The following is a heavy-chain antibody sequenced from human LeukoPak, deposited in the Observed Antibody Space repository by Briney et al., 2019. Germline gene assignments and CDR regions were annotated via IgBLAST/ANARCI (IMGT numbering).Heavy chain of an antibody. Sequence: GGSLRLSCAASGFTFSSYAMHWVRQAPGKGLEWVAVISYDGSNKYYAHSVKGRFTISRDNSKNTLYLQMNSLRAEDTAVYYCAREEEALDYWGQGTLVTVSS. CDR2: ISYDGSNK. J-gene: IGHJ4*02. V-gene: IGHV3-30-3*01. CDR1: GFTFSSYA. CDR3: AREEEALDY.